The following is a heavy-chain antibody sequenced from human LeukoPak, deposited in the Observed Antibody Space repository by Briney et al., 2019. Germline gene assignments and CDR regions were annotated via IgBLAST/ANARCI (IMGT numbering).Heavy chain of an antibody. D-gene: IGHD3-22*01. V-gene: IGHV4-59*01. CDR2: IYYSGST. CDR3: ARDQYYYDSSGYFNWFDP. Sequence: SETLSLTCTVSGGSINSYYWSWIRKPPGRGLEWIGYIYYSGSTNYNPSLKSRVTISVDRSKNQFSLKLSSVTAADTAVYYCARDQYYYDSSGYFNWFDPWGQGTLVTVSS. CDR1: GGSINSYY. J-gene: IGHJ5*02.